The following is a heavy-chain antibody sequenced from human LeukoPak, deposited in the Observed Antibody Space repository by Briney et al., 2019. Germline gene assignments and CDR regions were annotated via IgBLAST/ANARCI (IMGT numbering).Heavy chain of an antibody. Sequence: SETLSLTCTVSGYSVSSGYYWGWIRQPPGKGLEWIGSMYHSGDTYYNPSLKSRVTISVDRSKNQFSLKLSSVTAADTAVYYCARVRGYCSSTSCPRRAFDIWGQGTMVTVSS. CDR1: GYSVSSGYY. V-gene: IGHV4-38-2*02. J-gene: IGHJ3*02. CDR2: MYHSGDT. CDR3: ARVRGYCSSTSCPRRAFDI. D-gene: IGHD2-2*01.